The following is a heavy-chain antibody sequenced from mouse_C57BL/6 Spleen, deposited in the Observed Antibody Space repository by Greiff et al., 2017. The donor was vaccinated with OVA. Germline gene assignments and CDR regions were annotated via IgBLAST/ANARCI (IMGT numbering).Heavy chain of an antibody. CDR1: GYAFSSYW. J-gene: IGHJ4*01. V-gene: IGHV1-80*01. D-gene: IGHD2-4*01. Sequence: QVQLQQSGAELVKPGASVKISCKASGYAFSSYWMNWGKQRPGKGLEWIGQIYPGDGDTNYNGKFKGKATLTADKSSSTAYMQLSSLTSEDSAVYFCARIYYDYDDYYAMDYWGQGTSVTVSS. CDR2: IYPGDGDT. CDR3: ARIYYDYDDYYAMDY.